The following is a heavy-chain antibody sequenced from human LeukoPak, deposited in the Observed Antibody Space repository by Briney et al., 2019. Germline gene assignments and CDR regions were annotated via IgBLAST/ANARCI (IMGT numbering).Heavy chain of an antibody. CDR2: MNPNSGDT. Sequence: ASVKVSCKASGGTFSNYAISWVRQAPGQGLEWLGRMNPNSGDTNYPQNFQGRVTMTRDTSISTAYMELSSLRSDDTAVYYCVPRGDGGFDYWGQGTLVIVSS. D-gene: IGHD3-16*01. V-gene: IGHV1-2*06. J-gene: IGHJ4*02. CDR3: VPRGDGGFDY. CDR1: GGTFSNYA.